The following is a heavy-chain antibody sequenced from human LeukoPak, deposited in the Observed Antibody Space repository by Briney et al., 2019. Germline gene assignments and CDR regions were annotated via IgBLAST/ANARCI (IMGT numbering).Heavy chain of an antibody. Sequence: PGGSLRLSCAASGFIFSNFEMTWVRQAPGKGLEWLSYISSSGSTIYYADSVKGRFTISRDNAQNSLYLQMNSLRAEDTAVYYCARGGYSYGFDYWGQGTLVTVSS. CDR2: ISSSGSTI. V-gene: IGHV3-48*03. CDR1: GFIFSNFE. J-gene: IGHJ4*02. D-gene: IGHD5-18*01. CDR3: ARGGYSYGFDY.